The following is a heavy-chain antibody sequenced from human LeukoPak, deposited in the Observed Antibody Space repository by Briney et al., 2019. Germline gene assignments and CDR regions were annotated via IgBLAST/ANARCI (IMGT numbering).Heavy chain of an antibody. CDR1: GGSISSYY. CDR2: IYYSGST. J-gene: IGHJ4*02. V-gene: IGHV4-59*01. D-gene: IGHD1-20*01. Sequence: SETLSLTCTVSGGSISSYYWSWVRQPPGKGLEWIGYIYYSGSTNYNPSLKSRVTISVDTSKNQFSLKLSSVTAADTAVHYCARGITGVDYWGQGTLVTVSS. CDR3: ARGITGVDY.